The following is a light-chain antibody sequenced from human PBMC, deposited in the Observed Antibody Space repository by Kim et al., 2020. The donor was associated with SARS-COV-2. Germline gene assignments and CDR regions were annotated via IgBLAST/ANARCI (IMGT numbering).Light chain of an antibody. CDR2: ATS. V-gene: IGKV3-20*01. CDR1: QSDTRNF. CDR3: HQYDGSLYS. Sequence: EVVLTQSPGTLSFSPGERATVSCRASQSDTRNFLSWFQQRPGQAPRLLIYATSSRATGIPDRFSGSGSGTDFTLTINRLEPEDFAVYYCHQYDGSLYSFGQGTKLEI. J-gene: IGKJ2*01.